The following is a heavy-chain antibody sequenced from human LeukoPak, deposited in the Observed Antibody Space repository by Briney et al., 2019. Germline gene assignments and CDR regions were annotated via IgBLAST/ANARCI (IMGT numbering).Heavy chain of an antibody. CDR3: AKDGTFGGVIVYFDY. CDR2: INWNGGST. D-gene: IGHD3-16*02. J-gene: IGHJ4*02. Sequence: GGSLRLSCAASGFTFDDYGMSWVRQAPGKGLEWVSGINWNGGSTGYADSVKGRFTISRDNAKNSLYLQMNSLRAEDTALYYCAKDGTFGGVIVYFDYWGQGTLVTVSS. V-gene: IGHV3-20*04. CDR1: GFTFDDYG.